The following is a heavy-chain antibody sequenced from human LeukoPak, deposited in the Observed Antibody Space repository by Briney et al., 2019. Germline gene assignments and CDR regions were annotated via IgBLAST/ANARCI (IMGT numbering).Heavy chain of an antibody. CDR1: GGSISNYY. D-gene: IGHD2-15*01. V-gene: IGHV4-59*01. CDR3: ARVPWVTATNHYMDV. J-gene: IGHJ6*03. Sequence: SETLSLTCSVSGGSISNYYWTWIRQPPRKGLEWIGYTSYRGITDSNPSLETRLTISLDTSKNQFSLRLRSVTAADTAVYYCARVPWVTATNHYMDVWGKGTTVTVSS. CDR2: TSYRGIT.